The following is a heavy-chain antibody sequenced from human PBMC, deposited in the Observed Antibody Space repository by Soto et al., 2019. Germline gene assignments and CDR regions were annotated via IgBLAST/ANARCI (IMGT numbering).Heavy chain of an antibody. CDR2: ITGGGST. Sequence: EVQLLESGGGLVQPGGSLRLSCAASGFTFSSYAMSWVRQAPGKGLEWVSSITGGGSTYYADSVKGRFTISRDNSKNPLSLQMNSLRAEDTAVYSCAKDQRVRGVTSFDYWGQGSLVTVSS. CDR1: GFTFSSYA. CDR3: AKDQRVRGVTSFDY. V-gene: IGHV3-23*01. D-gene: IGHD3-10*01. J-gene: IGHJ4*02.